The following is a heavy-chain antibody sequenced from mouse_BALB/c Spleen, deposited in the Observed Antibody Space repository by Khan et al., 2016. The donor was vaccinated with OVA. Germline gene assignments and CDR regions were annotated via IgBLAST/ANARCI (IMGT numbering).Heavy chain of an antibody. V-gene: IGHV5-6*01. CDR1: GFTFSSYS. D-gene: IGHD4-1*01. CDR2: ISSDGDYT. CDR3: ASHLTGSFAY. Sequence: EVELVESGGDLVKPGGSLKLSCAASGFTFSSYSMSWVRQTPDKRLEWVATISSDGDYTYFPDSVKGRFTISRDNAKNTLNLQMSSLKSEYTALYYCASHLTGSFAYGGQGTLVTVSA. J-gene: IGHJ3*01.